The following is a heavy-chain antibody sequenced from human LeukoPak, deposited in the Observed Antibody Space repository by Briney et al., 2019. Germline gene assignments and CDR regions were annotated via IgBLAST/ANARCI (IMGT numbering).Heavy chain of an antibody. CDR3: ATDGAGFDT. V-gene: IGHV3-11*01. Sequence: GGSLRLSCAAPGFTFNDYYMSWLRQAPGKGLEWLSYINIGGTNTHYADSVKGRFTISRDNAKKSLYLEMNNLRAEDTAVYYCATDGAGFDTWGQGVLVTVSS. J-gene: IGHJ5*02. CDR1: GFTFNDYY. CDR2: INIGGTNT.